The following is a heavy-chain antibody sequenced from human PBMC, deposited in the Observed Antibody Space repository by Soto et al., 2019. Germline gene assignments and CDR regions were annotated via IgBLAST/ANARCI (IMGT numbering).Heavy chain of an antibody. J-gene: IGHJ4*02. V-gene: IGHV3-48*01. Sequence: EVQLVESGGGLVQPGGSLRLSCAASGFTFSSYSMNWVRQAPGKGLEWVSYISSSSSTIYYADSVKGRFTISRDNAKNSRYLPMNSLSAEDRAVYYCARDLNYGLFDYWGQGTLVTVSS. CDR2: ISSSSSTI. CDR1: GFTFSSYS. D-gene: IGHD4-17*01. CDR3: ARDLNYGLFDY.